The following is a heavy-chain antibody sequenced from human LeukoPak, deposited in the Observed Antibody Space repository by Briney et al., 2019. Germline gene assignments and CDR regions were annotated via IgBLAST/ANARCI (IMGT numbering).Heavy chain of an antibody. Sequence: SETLSLTCTVSGGSISSSSYYWGWIRQPAGKGLEWIGRIYTSGSTNYNPSLKSRVTISVDTSKNQFSLKLSSVTAADTAVYYCARDDPGTGGFRFDPWGQGTLVTVSS. V-gene: IGHV4-61*02. CDR3: ARDDPGTGGFRFDP. CDR2: IYTSGST. CDR1: GGSISSSSYY. J-gene: IGHJ5*02. D-gene: IGHD1-14*01.